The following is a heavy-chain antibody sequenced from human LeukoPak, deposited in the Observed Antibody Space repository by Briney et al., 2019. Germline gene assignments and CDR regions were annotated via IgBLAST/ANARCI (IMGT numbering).Heavy chain of an antibody. J-gene: IGHJ4*02. V-gene: IGHV1-69*05. Sequence: SVKVSCKASGGTLSSYAISWVRQAPGQGLEWMGRIIPIFGTANYAQKFQGRVTITTDESTSTAYMELSSLRSEDTAVYYCASKGGYSSSWYGDYFDYWGQGTLVTVSS. D-gene: IGHD6-13*01. CDR1: GGTLSSYA. CDR2: IIPIFGTA. CDR3: ASKGGYSSSWYGDYFDY.